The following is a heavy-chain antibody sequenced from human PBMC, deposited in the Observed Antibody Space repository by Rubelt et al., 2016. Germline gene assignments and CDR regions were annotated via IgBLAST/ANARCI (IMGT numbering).Heavy chain of an antibody. CDR1: GFTFSNYA. D-gene: IGHD1-7*01. Sequence: EVQVLESGGGLVQPGRSLRLSCAASGFTFSNYAMTWVRQAPGKGLEWVSITSGSGDSRYYADSVRGRFHISRDNSKNTLYLQMNSLRAEDTAVYYCARENYGFVRSLDYWGQGTLVTVSS. CDR3: ARENYGFVRSLDY. V-gene: IGHV3-23*01. J-gene: IGHJ4*02. CDR2: TSGSGDSR.